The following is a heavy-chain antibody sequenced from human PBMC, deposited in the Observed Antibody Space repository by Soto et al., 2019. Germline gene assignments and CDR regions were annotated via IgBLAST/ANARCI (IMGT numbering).Heavy chain of an antibody. D-gene: IGHD3-22*01. Sequence: GGSLRLSCAASGFTFSSYAMHWVRQAPGKGLEWVSAISGSGGSTYYADSVKGRFTISRDNSKNTLYLQMNSLRAEDTAVYYCAKDRPRLYYYDSSGYYYLYWGQGALVTVSS. J-gene: IGHJ4*02. CDR1: GFTFSSYA. V-gene: IGHV3-23*01. CDR3: AKDRPRLYYYDSSGYYYLY. CDR2: ISGSGGST.